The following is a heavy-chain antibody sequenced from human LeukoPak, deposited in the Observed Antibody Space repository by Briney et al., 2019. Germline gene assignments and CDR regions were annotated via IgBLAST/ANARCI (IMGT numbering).Heavy chain of an antibody. Sequence: PSETLSLTCAVYGGSFSGYYWSWIRQSPGRGLEWIGYIYSSGSTNYNPSLKSRVTISVDTSKNQFSLKVSSVTASETAVYYCARHPVGYSYVDYWGKGPLVTVSS. CDR3: ARHPVGYSYVDY. J-gene: IGHJ4*02. D-gene: IGHD5-18*01. CDR1: GGSFSGYY. V-gene: IGHV4-59*08. CDR2: IYSSGST.